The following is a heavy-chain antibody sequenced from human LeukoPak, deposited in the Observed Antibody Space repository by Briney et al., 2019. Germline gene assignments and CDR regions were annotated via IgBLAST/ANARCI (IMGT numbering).Heavy chain of an antibody. CDR1: GGSFSGYY. D-gene: IGHD5-24*01. Sequence: PSETLSLPCAVYGGSFSGYYWSWIRQPPGKGLEWIGEINHSGSTNYNPSLKSRVTISVDTSKNQFSLKLSSVTAADTAVYYCARGFGYNFGYWDQGTLVTVSS. V-gene: IGHV4-34*01. CDR2: INHSGST. J-gene: IGHJ4*02. CDR3: ARGFGYNFGY.